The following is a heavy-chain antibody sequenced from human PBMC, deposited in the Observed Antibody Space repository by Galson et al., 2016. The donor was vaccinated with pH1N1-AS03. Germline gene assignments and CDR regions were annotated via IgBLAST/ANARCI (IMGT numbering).Heavy chain of an antibody. D-gene: IGHD1-26*01. V-gene: IGHV5-51*01. CDR3: ARHREDQVLSSPMDV. Sequence: QSGAEVKKPGESLKISCKASGYTFNTYWIGWVRQMPGKGLENMGIIYPVDSDTRYSPSFQGQVTISADKSINTAYLQWSSLKAADTAMYFCARHREDQVLSSPMDVWGRGTTVIVSS. CDR2: IYPVDSDT. J-gene: IGHJ6*02. CDR1: GYTFNTYW.